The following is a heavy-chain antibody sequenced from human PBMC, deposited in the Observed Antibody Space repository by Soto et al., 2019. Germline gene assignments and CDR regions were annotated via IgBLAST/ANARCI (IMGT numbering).Heavy chain of an antibody. CDR3: ARVTTIWSN. CDR1: GYSSSNYY. V-gene: IGHV1-46*01. Sequence: QVQVVQSGAEVKEPGASVKVSCKASGYSSSNYYTHWVRQAPGQGLEWMGIVNPNGASTNYAQRFQGRVALTRDTSTNTDYMELSRLTSDDTAVYFCARVTTIWSNWCQGTLVTVSS. CDR2: VNPNGAST. J-gene: IGHJ4*02. D-gene: IGHD2-21*02.